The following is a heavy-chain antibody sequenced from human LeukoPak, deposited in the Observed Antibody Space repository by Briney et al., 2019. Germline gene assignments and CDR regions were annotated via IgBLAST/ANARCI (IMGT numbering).Heavy chain of an antibody. CDR3: GKTTVGYSSGQKPAWPVDY. V-gene: IGHV3-23*01. Sequence: PGGSLRLSCEASGFTFGSHAMYWVRQAPGKGLEWVAGIFGSGGSPHYADPVKGRFTSYRENRRNTVYLQISSLRAEDTAVYYCGKTTVGYSSGQKPAWPVDYWGQGTLVTVSS. CDR2: IFGSGGSP. J-gene: IGHJ4*02. CDR1: GFTFGSHA. D-gene: IGHD5-18*01.